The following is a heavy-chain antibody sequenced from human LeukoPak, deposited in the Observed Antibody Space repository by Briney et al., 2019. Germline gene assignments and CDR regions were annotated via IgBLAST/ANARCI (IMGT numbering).Heavy chain of an antibody. Sequence: ASVKVSCKASRYTFSGYYVHWVRQAPGQGLEWMGWINANSGVTNYAQNFQGRVTMTRDTSISTVYMELSSLRSDDTAVYYCASYGGFSHNLDYWGQGTLVTVSS. V-gene: IGHV1-2*02. J-gene: IGHJ4*02. D-gene: IGHD4-23*01. CDR3: ASYGGFSHNLDY. CDR1: RYTFSGYY. CDR2: INANSGVT.